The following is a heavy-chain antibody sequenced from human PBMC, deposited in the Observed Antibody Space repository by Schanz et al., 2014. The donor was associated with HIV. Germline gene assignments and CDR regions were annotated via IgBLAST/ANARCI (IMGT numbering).Heavy chain of an antibody. CDR3: ARGRRDVSMIVLYWLDP. V-gene: IGHV1-69*01. CDR2: IIPIFATP. D-gene: IGHD3-22*01. CDR1: GGIFSYHA. J-gene: IGHJ5*02. Sequence: QVPLVQSGAEVKKPGSSVKVSCKASGGIFSYHAINWVRQAPGQGLEWMGGIIPIFATPNYAQKFQGRVTITADESTSTAYMELSSLRSDDTAVYYCARGRRDVSMIVLYWLDPWGQGTLVTVSS.